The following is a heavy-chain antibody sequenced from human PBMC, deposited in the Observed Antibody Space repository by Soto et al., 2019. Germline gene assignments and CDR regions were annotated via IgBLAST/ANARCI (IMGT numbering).Heavy chain of an antibody. J-gene: IGHJ5*02. CDR3: ARGGSYELMVYERNWFDP. Sequence: SETLSLTCTVSGGSISSYYWSWIRQPPGKGLEWIGYIYYSGSTNYNPSLKSRVTISVDTSKNQFSLKLSSVTAADTAVYYCARGGSYELMVYERNWFDPWGQGTLVTVSS. D-gene: IGHD2-8*01. V-gene: IGHV4-59*01. CDR1: GGSISSYY. CDR2: IYYSGST.